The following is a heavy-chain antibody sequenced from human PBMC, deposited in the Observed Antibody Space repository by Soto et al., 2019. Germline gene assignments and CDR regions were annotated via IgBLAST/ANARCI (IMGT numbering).Heavy chain of an antibody. V-gene: IGHV3-48*02. CDR2: ISSSSSNI. CDR1: GFTFRSYS. D-gene: IGHD3-22*01. Sequence: GGSLRLSCAASGFTFRSYSMNWIRQAPGKGLEWVSYISSSSSNIYYADSVKGRFTISRDNAKNSLYLQMNSLRDEDTAVYYCAKDNYYDSSNYCDSWGQGTLVTVSS. CDR3: AKDNYYDSSNYCDS. J-gene: IGHJ4*02.